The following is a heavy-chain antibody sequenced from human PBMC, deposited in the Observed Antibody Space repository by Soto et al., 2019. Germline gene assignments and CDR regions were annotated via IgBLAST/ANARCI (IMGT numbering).Heavy chain of an antibody. Sequence: GGSLRLSCAVSGFTFSAYWMHWVRQVPGKGLTWVSRISDDGSTATYADSVKGRFVISRDNAKNSLYLEMNTLRVDDSGLYYCARGPRVSFTDRGAHWGRVTLFTV. CDR2: ISDDGSTA. J-gene: IGHJ2*01. D-gene: IGHD2-2*01. CDR1: GFTFSAYW. CDR3: ARGPRVSFTDRGAH. V-gene: IGHV3-74*01.